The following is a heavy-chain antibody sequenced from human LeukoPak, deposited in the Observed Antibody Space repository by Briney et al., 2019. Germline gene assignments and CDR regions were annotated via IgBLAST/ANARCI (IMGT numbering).Heavy chain of an antibody. D-gene: IGHD2-2*01. J-gene: IGHJ6*03. CDR1: GCTFTSCY. Sequence: ASVKVSCKASGCTFTSCYMHWVRQAPGQGLEWMGIINPSGGSASYAQKFQGRVTMTRDMSTSTVYMELSSLRSEDTAVYYCARDMDCSSNSCYPLYMDVWGKGTTVTVSS. V-gene: IGHV1-46*01. CDR2: INPSGGSA. CDR3: ARDMDCSSNSCYPLYMDV.